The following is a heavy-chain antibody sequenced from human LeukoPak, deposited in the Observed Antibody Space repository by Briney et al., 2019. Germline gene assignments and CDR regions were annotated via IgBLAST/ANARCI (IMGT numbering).Heavy chain of an antibody. CDR1: GFTVITND. V-gene: IGHV3-53*01. Sequence: GGSLRLSCAASGFTVITNDMTWVRQAPGKGLEWVSVLYSDGNTKYADSVQGRFTISSDNSKNTIYLEINSLSPDDTAVYYCARGVEPLAANTLAYWGQGTLVTVSS. D-gene: IGHD1-14*01. CDR3: ARGVEPLAANTLAY. J-gene: IGHJ4*02. CDR2: LYSDGNT.